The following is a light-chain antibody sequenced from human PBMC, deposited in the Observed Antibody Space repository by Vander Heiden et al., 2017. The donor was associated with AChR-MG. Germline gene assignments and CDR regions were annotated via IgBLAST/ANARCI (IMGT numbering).Light chain of an antibody. J-gene: IGLJ1*01. CDR1: SGSVSVNHY. CDR3: VLYMGSGIFV. V-gene: IGLV8-61*01. CDR2: SPD. Sequence: QTVVTQEPSFSVSPGGTVTLTCGLRSGSVSVNHYPSRNQQTPGTPPRTPIYSPDTRSSGVPDRFSGSILGKKAALTITGAQADDDSDYYCVLYMGSGIFVFGTGTKVSVL.